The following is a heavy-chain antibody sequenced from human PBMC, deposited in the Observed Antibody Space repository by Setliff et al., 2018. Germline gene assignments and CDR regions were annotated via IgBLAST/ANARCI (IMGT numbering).Heavy chain of an antibody. V-gene: IGHV4-38-2*02. J-gene: IGHJ4*02. CDR2: IGHTGSI. D-gene: IGHD2-21*02. Sequence: SETLSLTCTVSGYSISSGYIWGWIRQPPGKGLEWVGNIGHTGSINYNPSLKSRLTISRDTSKNQVSLKLNSVTATDTAVYCCARDLGHGGDSDYWGQGILVTVSS. CDR3: ARDLGHGGDSDY. CDR1: GYSISSGYI.